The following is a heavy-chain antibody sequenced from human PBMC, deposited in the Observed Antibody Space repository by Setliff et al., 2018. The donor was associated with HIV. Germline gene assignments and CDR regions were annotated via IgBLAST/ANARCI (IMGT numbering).Heavy chain of an antibody. D-gene: IGHD3-22*01. CDR1: GFKFNDAW. Sequence: GGSLRLSCAASGFKFNDAWMNWVRQVPGKGLEWIGRIQSKGSGGTIDYAALVKGRFTISRDDSANMLYLQMNSLKTEDTAIYYCTRPQYIYDNSDSDNWGQGALVTVSS. V-gene: IGHV3-15*01. CDR2: IQSKGSGGTI. CDR3: TRPQYIYDNSDSDN. J-gene: IGHJ4*02.